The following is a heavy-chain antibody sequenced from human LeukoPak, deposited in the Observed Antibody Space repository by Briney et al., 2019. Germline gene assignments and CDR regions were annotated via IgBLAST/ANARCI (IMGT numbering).Heavy chain of an antibody. D-gene: IGHD3-3*01. CDR2: IKQDGSEK. J-gene: IGHJ6*03. CDR1: GFTFSSYW. CDR3: ARELRFLEWLLYRYGIGYYYYMDV. V-gene: IGHV3-7*01. Sequence: GGSLRLSCAASGFTFSSYWMSWVRQAPGKGLEWVANIKQDGSEKYYVDSVKGRFTISRDNAKNSLYLQMNSLRAEDTAVYYCARELRFLEWLLYRYGIGYYYYMDVWGKGTTVTVSS.